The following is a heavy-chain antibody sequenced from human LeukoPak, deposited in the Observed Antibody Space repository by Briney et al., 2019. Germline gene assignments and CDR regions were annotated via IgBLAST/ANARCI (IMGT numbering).Heavy chain of an antibody. CDR1: GFTFSSSA. CDR2: LTGDGGGT. V-gene: IGHV3-23*01. CDR3: AKEAVEYFDY. J-gene: IGHJ4*02. Sequence: GGSLRLSCVASGFTFSSSAMSWVRQAPGKGLEWVSALTGDGGGTYYADSVKGRFTISRGNSKNTMYLQMNSLRAEDTALYYCAKEAVEYFDYWGQGDLVTVSS.